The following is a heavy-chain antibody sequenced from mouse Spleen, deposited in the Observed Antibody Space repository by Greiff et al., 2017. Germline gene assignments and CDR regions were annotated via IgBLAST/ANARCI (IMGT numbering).Heavy chain of an antibody. CDR2: IHPNSGST. CDR3: ARRVRYDAMDY. J-gene: IGHJ4*01. V-gene: IGHV1-64*01. D-gene: IGHD2-2*01. CDR1: GYTFTSYW. Sequence: QVQLQQPGAELVKPGASVKLSCKASGYTFTSYWMHWVKQRPGQGLEWIGMIHPNSGSTNYNEKFKSKATLTVDKSSSTAYMQLSSLTSEDSAVYYSARRVRYDAMDYWGQGTSVTVSS.